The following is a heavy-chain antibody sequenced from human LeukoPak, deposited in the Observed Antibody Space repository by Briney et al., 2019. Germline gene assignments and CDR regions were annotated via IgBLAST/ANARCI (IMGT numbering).Heavy chain of an antibody. Sequence: GASVKVSCKASGYTFTSYGISWVRQAPGQGLEWMGWISAYNGNTNYAQKLQGRVTMTTDTSTSTAYMELRSLRSDDTAVYYCARDHCSANSCYEDYYNGLDVWAKGPRSPSP. CDR2: ISAYNGNT. D-gene: IGHD2-2*01. CDR3: ARDHCSANSCYEDYYNGLDV. V-gene: IGHV1-18*01. J-gene: IGHJ6*02. CDR1: GYTFTSYG.